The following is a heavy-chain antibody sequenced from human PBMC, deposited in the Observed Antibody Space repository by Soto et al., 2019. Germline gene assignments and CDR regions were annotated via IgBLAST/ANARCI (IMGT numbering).Heavy chain of an antibody. CDR2: ISSSGSTT. Sequence: GGSLRLSCAASGFTFSSYTMNWVRQAPGKGLEWVSDISSSGSTTYYADSVKGRFTISRDNAKNSLYLQMNSLRTEDAAVYDGARVMLETDALDVWGQGTMVTVSS. CDR3: ARVMLETDALDV. V-gene: IGHV3-48*04. D-gene: IGHD3-16*01. CDR1: GFTFSSYT. J-gene: IGHJ3*01.